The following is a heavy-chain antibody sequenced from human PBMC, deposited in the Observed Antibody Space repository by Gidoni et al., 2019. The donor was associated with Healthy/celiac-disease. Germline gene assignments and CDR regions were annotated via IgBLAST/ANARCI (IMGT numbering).Heavy chain of an antibody. V-gene: IGHV3-49*04. J-gene: IGHJ3*02. CDR2: IRSKAYGGTT. CDR3: TRDNDWLPHIPSNDAFDI. Sequence: EVQLVESGGGLVQPGRSLRLSCTASGFTFGDYAMSWVRQAPGKGLEWVGFIRSKAYGGTTEYAASVKGRFTISRDDSKSIAYLQMNSLKTEDTAVYYCTRDNDWLPHIPSNDAFDIWGQGTMVTVSS. CDR1: GFTFGDYA. D-gene: IGHD3-9*01.